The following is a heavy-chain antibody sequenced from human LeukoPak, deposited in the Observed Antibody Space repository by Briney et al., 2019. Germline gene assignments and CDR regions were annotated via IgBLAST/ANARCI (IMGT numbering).Heavy chain of an antibody. CDR3: AKGDLGFGRFYFDY. J-gene: IGHJ4*01. CDR1: GFTLTSYA. Sequence: GGSLLLSCAASGFTLTSYAMNWVRQAPGKGLEWVSSISGSGGTTYNADSVKGRFTISRDNSKNTLYLQMNNLRVEDTAVYYCAKGDLGFGRFYFDYWGHGNLVTVSP. CDR2: ISGSGGTT. V-gene: IGHV3-23*01. D-gene: IGHD3-16*01.